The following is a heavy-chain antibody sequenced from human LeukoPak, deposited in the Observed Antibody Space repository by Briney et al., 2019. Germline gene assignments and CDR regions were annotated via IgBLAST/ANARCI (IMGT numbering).Heavy chain of an antibody. CDR1: GFTFSSYI. CDR3: ARGILEKNSVAFDI. V-gene: IGHV3-30-3*01. J-gene: IGHJ3*02. CDR2: ISYDGSNK. Sequence: PGRSLRLSCAASGFTFSSYIIHWVRQAPGKGLEWVTLISYDGSNKNYADSVKGRFTFSRDNSTDTVYLQMNSLRAEDTAVYYCARGILEKNSVAFDIWGQGTMVTVSS. D-gene: IGHD3-3*01.